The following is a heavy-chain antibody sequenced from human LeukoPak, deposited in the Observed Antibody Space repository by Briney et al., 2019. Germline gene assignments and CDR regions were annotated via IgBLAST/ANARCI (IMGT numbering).Heavy chain of an antibody. D-gene: IGHD3-3*01. CDR3: ARRVRFSGALYNWFDP. V-gene: IGHV4-59*08. J-gene: IGHJ5*02. CDR1: GGSISSYY. Sequence: SETLSLTCIVSGGSISSYYWSWIRQSPGRGLEWIGYIDDSGSTIYNPSLKSRVSLSVDTSKNEFSLQLSSVTAADTAVYFCARRVRFSGALYNWFDPWGQGTLVTVSS. CDR2: IDDSGST.